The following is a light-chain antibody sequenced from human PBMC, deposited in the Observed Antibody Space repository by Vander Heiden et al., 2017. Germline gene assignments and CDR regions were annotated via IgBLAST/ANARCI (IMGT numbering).Light chain of an antibody. CDR1: QSVTSH. CDR2: GAS. Sequence: ELLLTQSPATLPLSPGERATPPCRASQSVTSHLPWYHHNPGQAPRLLIYGASSRATDIPARFSGSGSGTEFTLTINSLQSEDFAVYYCQQYNKWPPTFGGGTKVEIK. J-gene: IGKJ4*01. V-gene: IGKV3-15*01. CDR3: QQYNKWPPT.